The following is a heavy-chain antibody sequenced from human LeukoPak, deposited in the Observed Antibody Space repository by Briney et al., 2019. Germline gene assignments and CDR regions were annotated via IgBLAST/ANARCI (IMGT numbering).Heavy chain of an antibody. D-gene: IGHD5-18*01. V-gene: IGHV4-59*08. CDR2: IYYSGST. Sequence: SETLSLTCTVSGGSISSYYWSWIRQPPGKGLEWIGYIYYSGSTNYNPSLKSRVTISVDTSKNQFSLKLSSVTAADTAVYYCARLHRGYSYGSASGMDVWGQGTTVTVSS. CDR1: GGSISSYY. CDR3: ARLHRGYSYGSASGMDV. J-gene: IGHJ6*02.